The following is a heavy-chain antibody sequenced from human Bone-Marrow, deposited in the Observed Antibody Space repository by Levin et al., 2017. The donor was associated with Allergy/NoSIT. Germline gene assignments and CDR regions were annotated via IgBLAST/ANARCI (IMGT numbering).Heavy chain of an antibody. CDR2: ISWDGGRI. Sequence: GGSLRLSCAASGFTFDDYTMHWVRQAPGKGLEWVSLISWDGGRISYTDSVKSRFTISRDNSKNSLYLQMDSLRTEDSALYYCAKGDTDYGLDGWGQGTTVTVS. V-gene: IGHV3-43*01. D-gene: IGHD5-18*01. J-gene: IGHJ6*02. CDR1: GFTFDDYT. CDR3: AKGDTDYGLDG.